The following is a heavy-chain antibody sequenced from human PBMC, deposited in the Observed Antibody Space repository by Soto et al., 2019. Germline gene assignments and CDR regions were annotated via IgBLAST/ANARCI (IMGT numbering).Heavy chain of an antibody. CDR2: IYYDGSNI. V-gene: IGHV3-33*01. D-gene: IGHD3-10*01. J-gene: IGHJ4*02. Sequence: QVQLVESGGGVVQPGKSLRLSCAAYGFTFSAYDMHWVRRAPGKGLEWVAMIYYDGSNIYYADSVKGRFTISRDNSKNTLYLQMNSLRAEDTAVYYCARVGGSVTSDYWGQGTLVTVSS. CDR3: ARVGGSVTSDY. CDR1: GFTFSAYD.